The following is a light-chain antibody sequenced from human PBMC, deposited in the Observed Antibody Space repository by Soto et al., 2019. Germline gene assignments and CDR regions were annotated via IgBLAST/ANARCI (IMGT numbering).Light chain of an antibody. CDR2: GAS. J-gene: IGKJ1*01. V-gene: IGKV3-15*01. Sequence: IVMTQSPATLSVSPGERATLSCRASQSVSSNLAWYQQKPGQAPRLLIYGASTRATAIPARFSGSGPGTEFTLTISSLQSEDFAVYYCQQYNNWPPWTFGQGTKVEIK. CDR1: QSVSSN. CDR3: QQYNNWPPWT.